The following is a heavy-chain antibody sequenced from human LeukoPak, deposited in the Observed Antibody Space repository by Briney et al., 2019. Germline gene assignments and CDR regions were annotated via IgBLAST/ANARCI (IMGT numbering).Heavy chain of an antibody. Sequence: PSGPLSLTCVVSGGSISSSSWWSWVRQPPGKGLEGLGEIYHSGSTNYNPSLKSRVTISVDKSKNQFSLMLSSVTAADTAVYYCVREDIVVVPAANYWGQGTLVTVSS. J-gene: IGHJ4*02. CDR1: GGSISSSSW. V-gene: IGHV4-4*02. CDR3: VREDIVVVPAANY. D-gene: IGHD2-2*01. CDR2: IYHSGST.